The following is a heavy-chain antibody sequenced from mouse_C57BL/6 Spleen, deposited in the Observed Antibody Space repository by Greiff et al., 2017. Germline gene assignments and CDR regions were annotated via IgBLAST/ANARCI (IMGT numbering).Heavy chain of an antibody. CDR3: ARSPVTTVVARFDD. Sequence: QVTLKVSGPGILQSSQTLSLTCSFSGFSLSTSGMGVSWIRQPSGKGLEWLAHIYWDDDKRYNPSLKSRLTISKDTSRNQVFLMVTRVVTADTATYYCARSPVTTVVARFDDWGQGTTLTVSS. D-gene: IGHD1-1*01. CDR2: IYWDDDK. CDR1: GFSLSTSGMG. J-gene: IGHJ2*01. V-gene: IGHV8-12*01.